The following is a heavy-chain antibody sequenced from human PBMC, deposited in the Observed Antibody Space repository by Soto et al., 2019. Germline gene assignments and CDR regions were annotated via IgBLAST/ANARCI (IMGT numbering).Heavy chain of an antibody. Sequence: ASVNVSCKASAYTFTSYAMHWVRQAPGQRLEWMGWINAGNGNTKYSQKFQGRVTITRDTSASTAYMELSSLRSEDTAVYYCARSIVVVTADDYWGQGTLVTVSS. CDR1: AYTFTSYA. V-gene: IGHV1-3*01. D-gene: IGHD2-21*02. J-gene: IGHJ4*02. CDR3: ARSIVVVTADDY. CDR2: INAGNGNT.